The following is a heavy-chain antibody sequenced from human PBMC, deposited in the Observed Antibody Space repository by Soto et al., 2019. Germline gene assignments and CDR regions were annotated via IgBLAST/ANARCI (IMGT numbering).Heavy chain of an antibody. J-gene: IGHJ6*02. CDR2: IGVGSGNT. Sequence: GASVKFSCKAAGFTFTSSALQWVRQARGQLLECIVWIGVGSGNTNYXXKFQERVXXTRDMSASTAXMELSXLRSEDTAVYYCAADSQIRFDYYVSSGYYGMDVXX. V-gene: IGHV1-58*01. CDR1: GFTFTSSA. D-gene: IGHD3-22*01. CDR3: AADSQIRFDYYVSSGYYGMDV.